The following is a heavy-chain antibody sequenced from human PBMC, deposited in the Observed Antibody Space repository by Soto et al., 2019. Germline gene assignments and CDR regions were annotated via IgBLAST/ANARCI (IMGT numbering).Heavy chain of an antibody. V-gene: IGHV1-69*18. CDR2: IIPMFGTT. CDR1: GGTFNSYS. Sequence: QVQLVQSGAEVKTPGSSVKVSCEASGGTFNSYSINWVRQAPGQGLEWMGRIIPMFGTTDYAQRFQGRVTFPADESTNTAAMEVTNLTSEDSAVYYWARAAVLTFTRFYDVDVWGQGTTVTVSS. D-gene: IGHD6-13*01. CDR3: ARAAVLTFTRFYDVDV. J-gene: IGHJ6*02.